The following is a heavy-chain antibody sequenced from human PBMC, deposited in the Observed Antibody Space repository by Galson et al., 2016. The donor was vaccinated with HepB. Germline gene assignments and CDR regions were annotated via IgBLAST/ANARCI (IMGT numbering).Heavy chain of an antibody. Sequence: SLRLSCAASGFTTSSYWMTWVRQAPGKGLEWVSGISWNSGRIGYGDSVKGRFTITRDDAKNSLFLQMNSLRADDTALYYCAKNRLGYDSGGYPVFDYWGQGTLVTVSS. CDR2: ISWNSGRI. CDR1: GFTTSSYW. J-gene: IGHJ4*02. CDR3: AKNRLGYDSGGYPVFDY. V-gene: IGHV3-9*02. D-gene: IGHD3-22*01.